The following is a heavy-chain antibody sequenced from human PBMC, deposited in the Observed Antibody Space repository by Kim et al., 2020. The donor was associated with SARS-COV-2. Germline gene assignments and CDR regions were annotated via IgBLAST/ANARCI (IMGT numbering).Heavy chain of an antibody. Sequence: GGSLRLSCAASGFTFSGPAMHWVRQASGKGLEWVGRIRSKANSYATAYAASVKGRFTISRDDSKNTAYLQMNSLKTEDTAVYYCTSSTLRYFDWLLPDWGQGTLVTVSS. D-gene: IGHD3-9*01. CDR3: TSSTLRYFDWLLPD. J-gene: IGHJ4*02. CDR2: IRSKANSYAT. CDR1: GFTFSGPA. V-gene: IGHV3-73*01.